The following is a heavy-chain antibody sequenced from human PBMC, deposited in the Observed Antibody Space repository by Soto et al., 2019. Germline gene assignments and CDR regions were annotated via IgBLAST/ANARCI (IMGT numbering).Heavy chain of an antibody. V-gene: IGHV4-59*01. J-gene: IGHJ4*02. CDR3: ARQYYYDSSGWGGSFDY. Sequence: TLSLTCTVSGGSISSYYWSWIRQPPGKGLEWIGYIYYSGSTNYNPSLKSRVTISVDTSKNQFSLKLSSVTAADTAVYYCARQYYYDSSGWGGSFDYWGQGTLVTVSS. D-gene: IGHD3-22*01. CDR1: GGSISSYY. CDR2: IYYSGST.